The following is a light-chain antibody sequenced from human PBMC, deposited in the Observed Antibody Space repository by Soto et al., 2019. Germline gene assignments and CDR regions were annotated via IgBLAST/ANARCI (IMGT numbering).Light chain of an antibody. V-gene: IGKV1-5*03. CDR1: QNINSW. J-gene: IGKJ1*01. CDR3: KQYNSYWT. CDR2: KAS. Sequence: DIQMTQSPSTLSASVGDRVTITCRASQNINSWLAWYQQKPGRAPKLLIYKASSLESGVPSRFSGSGSGTEFTLTINSLQPDDFATYYCKQYNSYWTFGQGTKVEIK.